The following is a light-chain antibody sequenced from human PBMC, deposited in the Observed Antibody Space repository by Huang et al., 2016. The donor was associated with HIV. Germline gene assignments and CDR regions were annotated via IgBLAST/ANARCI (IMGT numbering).Light chain of an antibody. V-gene: IGKV1-39*01. Sequence: DIQMTQSPSSLSASVGDRVTITCRASQSIDTSLNWYQQKPGKAPKLLIYAASILQSGGPSRFSGSGSGTDVTLTISSLQPEDFATFYCQQSYSTPLTFGGGTKVEIK. CDR1: QSIDTS. J-gene: IGKJ4*02. CDR3: QQSYSTPLT. CDR2: AAS.